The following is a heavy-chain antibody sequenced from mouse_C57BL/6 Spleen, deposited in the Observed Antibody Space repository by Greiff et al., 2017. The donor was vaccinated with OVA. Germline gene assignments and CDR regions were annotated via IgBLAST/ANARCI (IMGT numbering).Heavy chain of an antibody. V-gene: IGHV1-50*01. CDR2: FDPSDSYT. J-gene: IGHJ1*03. Sequence: QVQLQQPGAELVKPGASVKLSCKASGYTFTSYWMQWVKQRPGQGLEWIGEFDPSDSYTNYNQKFKGKATLTVDTSSSTAYMQLSSLTSEDSAVYYCARSEGNSHWYFDVWGTGTTVTVSS. CDR1: GYTFTSYW. D-gene: IGHD2-1*01. CDR3: ARSEGNSHWYFDV.